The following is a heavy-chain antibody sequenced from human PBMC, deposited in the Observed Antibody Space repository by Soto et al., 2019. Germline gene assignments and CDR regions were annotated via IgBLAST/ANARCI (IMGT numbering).Heavy chain of an antibody. J-gene: IGHJ4*02. CDR2: ISSIGST. D-gene: IGHD3-10*01. CDR1: GGSISSGGYY. CDR3: VRDRGSGSFYNGSNDIDY. Sequence: TLSLTCTVSGGSISSGGYYWSWIRQFPGKGLEWIGYISSIGSTYYNPSLGSRLSMSVDTSKDQFSLRLTSVTAADTAVYYCVRDRGSGSFYNGSNDIDYWGQGTLVTVSS. V-gene: IGHV4-31*03.